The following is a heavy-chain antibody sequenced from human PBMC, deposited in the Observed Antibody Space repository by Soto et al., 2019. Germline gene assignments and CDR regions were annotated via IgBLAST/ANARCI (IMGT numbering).Heavy chain of an antibody. CDR2: IYWDDDK. Sequence: QITLKESGPALVKPTQTLTLTCTFSGFSLSTSGVGVGWIRQPPGKALEWLALIYWDDDKRYSPSLKSRLTITKDTSKNQVVLTMTIMDPVDTATYYRAHRRYYYVDWGQGTLVTVSS. CDR1: GFSLSTSGVG. J-gene: IGHJ4*02. V-gene: IGHV2-5*02. CDR3: AHRRYYYVD.